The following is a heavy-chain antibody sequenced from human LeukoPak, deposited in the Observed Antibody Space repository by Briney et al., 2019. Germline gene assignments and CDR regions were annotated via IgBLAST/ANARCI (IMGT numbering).Heavy chain of an antibody. J-gene: IGHJ4*02. Sequence: SETLSLTCTMSGGSMINYYWGWIRQPPGKGLESLGYIFYSGVTDYNPSLKSRLTISIDTSKSQFSLNLNSVTAADTAVYYCARLGSQLWRYFDCWGQGTLVTVSS. CDR1: GGSMINYY. CDR3: ARLGSQLWRYFDC. CDR2: IFYSGVT. D-gene: IGHD5-18*01. V-gene: IGHV4-59*01.